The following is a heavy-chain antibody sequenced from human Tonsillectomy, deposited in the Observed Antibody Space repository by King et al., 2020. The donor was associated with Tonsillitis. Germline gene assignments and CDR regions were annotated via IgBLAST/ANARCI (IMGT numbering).Heavy chain of an antibody. CDR2: ISSNGDTT. D-gene: IGHD5-24*01. Sequence: VQLVESGGGLVQPGGSLRLSWAASGFTFSSDSMHWVRQAPGKGLEFVSVISSNGDTTFYANSVKGRFTISRDNSKNTLYLQMGSLRPEDMAVYYCAREPPDGFNNWYSYLWGRGTLVTVSS. V-gene: IGHV3-64*01. J-gene: IGHJ2*01. CDR3: AREPPDGFNNWYSYL. CDR1: GFTFSSDS.